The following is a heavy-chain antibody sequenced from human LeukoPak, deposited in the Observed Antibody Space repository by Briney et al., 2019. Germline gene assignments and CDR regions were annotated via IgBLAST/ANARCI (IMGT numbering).Heavy chain of an antibody. CDR2: IHYSGRI. V-gene: IGHV4-34*01. J-gene: IGHJ4*02. D-gene: IGHD5-24*01. CDR3: SRGTDAYKCGNS. Sequence: PSETLSLTCAVYGGSFSGYYWTWIRQPPGKGLEWIGEIHYSGRINYNPSPKSRVTILADTSNNHFSLKMNSVTAADTAVYYCSRGTDAYKCGNSWGQGTLVTVSS. CDR1: GGSFSGYY.